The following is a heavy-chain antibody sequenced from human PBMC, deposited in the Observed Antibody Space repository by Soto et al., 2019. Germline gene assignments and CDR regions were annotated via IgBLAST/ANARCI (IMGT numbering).Heavy chain of an antibody. V-gene: IGHV1-69*13. J-gene: IGHJ6*02. D-gene: IGHD6-6*01. CDR3: ARDLSSIAARPPRYYYYGMDV. Sequence: GASVKVSCKASGGTFSSYAISWVRQAPGQGLERMGGIIPIFGTANYAQKFQGRVTITADESTSTAYMELSSLRSEDTAVYYCARDLSSIAARPPRYYYYGMDVWGQGTTVTVSS. CDR1: GGTFSSYA. CDR2: IIPIFGTA.